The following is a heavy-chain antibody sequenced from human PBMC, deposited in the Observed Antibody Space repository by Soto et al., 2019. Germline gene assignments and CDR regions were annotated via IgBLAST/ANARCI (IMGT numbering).Heavy chain of an antibody. CDR1: GFTFTNSA. V-gene: IGHV1-58*01. Sequence: QMQLVQSGPEVKKPGTSVKVSCTASGFTFTNSAVQWVRQAPGQRLEWIGWIVVGSGNTNYAQQFQERVTITGDMSTSTAYMDLSSLISDDTAVYYCASGTSVGPTEYWCQGALVTFSS. CDR2: IVVGSGNT. CDR3: ASGTSVGPTEY. J-gene: IGHJ4*02. D-gene: IGHD1-26*01.